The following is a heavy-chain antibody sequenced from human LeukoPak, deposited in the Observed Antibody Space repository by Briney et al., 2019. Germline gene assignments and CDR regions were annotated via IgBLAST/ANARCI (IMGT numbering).Heavy chain of an antibody. V-gene: IGHV3-53*05. Sequence: GGSLRLSCAASGFTVSNNFMSWVRQAPGKGLEWVSVIYSGGSTYYADSVKGRFTISRDNFKNTLYLQMNSLRAEDTAVYYCAAGRGYSGYASDDRGFDYWGQGSLVTVSS. D-gene: IGHD5-12*01. CDR1: GFTVSNNF. J-gene: IGHJ4*02. CDR2: IYSGGST. CDR3: AAGRGYSGYASDDRGFDY.